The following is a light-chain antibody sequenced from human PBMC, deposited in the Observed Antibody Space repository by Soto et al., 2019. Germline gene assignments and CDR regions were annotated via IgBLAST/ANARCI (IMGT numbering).Light chain of an antibody. V-gene: IGKV1-5*01. J-gene: IGKJ1*01. CDR2: DAS. CDR3: QHYSTVWA. Sequence: DIQMTQSPSSLSASVGDRVTITCRASQSISRGLAWYQQKPGKAPNLLIYDASTSESGVPSRLSGSGSGTEFTLTIRSLQPDDFATYYCQHYSTVWAFGQGTKVDIK. CDR1: QSISRG.